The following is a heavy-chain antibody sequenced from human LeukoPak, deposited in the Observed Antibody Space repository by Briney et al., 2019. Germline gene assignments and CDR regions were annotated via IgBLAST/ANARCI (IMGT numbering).Heavy chain of an antibody. D-gene: IGHD3-3*01. CDR1: GYTFTAYY. Sequence: AASVKVSCEASGYTFTAYYVHWVRQAPGQGLEWMGWINPNSGDTRYAQNFQGKVTMTRDTASSTAYMELSSLKSDDTALYYCARGGENYDFRSGYSSGYLDYWGQGALLIVSS. J-gene: IGHJ4*02. CDR3: ARGGENYDFRSGYSSGYLDY. CDR2: INPNSGDT. V-gene: IGHV1-2*02.